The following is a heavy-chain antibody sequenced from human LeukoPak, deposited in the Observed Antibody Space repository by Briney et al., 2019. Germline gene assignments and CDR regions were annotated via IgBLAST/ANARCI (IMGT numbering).Heavy chain of an antibody. D-gene: IGHD3-10*01. V-gene: IGHV4-59*04. CDR3: AGSDYYYYMDV. J-gene: IGHJ6*03. Sequence: SETLSLTCTVSGGSISGHHWTWIRQPPGKGLEWIGYMYYSGTSTNYNPSLKSRVTISVDTSKNQFSLKLSSVPAADTAVFYCAGSDYYYYMDVWGKGTTVTVSS. CDR1: GGSISGHH. CDR2: MYYSGTST.